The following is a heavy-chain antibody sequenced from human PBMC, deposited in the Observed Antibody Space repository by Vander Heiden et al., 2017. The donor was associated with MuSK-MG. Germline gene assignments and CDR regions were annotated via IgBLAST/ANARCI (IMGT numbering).Heavy chain of an antibody. D-gene: IGHD6-13*01. CDR1: GGTFSSYT. J-gene: IGHJ4*02. V-gene: IGHV1-69*02. Sequence: QVQLVQSGAEVKKPGSSVKVSCKASGGTFSSYTISWVRQAPGQGFEWMGRIIPILGIANYAKKFQGRVTITADKSTSTAYMELSSLRSEDTAVYYCAASRGQQLGATGAYYFDYWGQGTLVTVSS. CDR3: AASRGQQLGATGAYYFDY. CDR2: IIPILGIA.